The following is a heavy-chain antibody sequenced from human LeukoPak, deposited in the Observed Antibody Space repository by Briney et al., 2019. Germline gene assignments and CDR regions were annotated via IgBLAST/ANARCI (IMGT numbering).Heavy chain of an antibody. CDR3: ARVDDFWSGYLGY. J-gene: IGHJ4*02. CDR1: GGSISSGGYY. D-gene: IGHD3-3*01. V-gene: IGHV4-31*11. CDR2: IYYSGST. Sequence: SETLSLTCAVSGGSISSGGYYWSWIRQHPGKGLEWIGYIYYSGSTYYNPSLKSRVTISVDTSKNQFSLKLSSVTAADTAVYYCARVDDFWSGYLGYWGQGTLVTVSS.